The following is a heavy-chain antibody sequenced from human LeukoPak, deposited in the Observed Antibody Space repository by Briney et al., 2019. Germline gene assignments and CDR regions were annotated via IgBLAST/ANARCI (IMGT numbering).Heavy chain of an antibody. Sequence: SETLSLTCTVSGYSISSGYYWGWIRQPPGKGLEWIGSIYHSGSTYYNPSLKSRVTISVDTSKNQFSLKLSSVTAADTAVYYCASSDYVTWDYWGQGTLVTVSS. D-gene: IGHD3-16*01. V-gene: IGHV4-38-2*02. J-gene: IGHJ4*02. CDR2: IYHSGST. CDR3: ASSDYVTWDY. CDR1: GYSISSGYY.